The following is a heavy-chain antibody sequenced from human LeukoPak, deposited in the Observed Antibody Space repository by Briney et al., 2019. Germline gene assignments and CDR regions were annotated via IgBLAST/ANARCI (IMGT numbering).Heavy chain of an antibody. V-gene: IGHV1-8*01. CDR3: ARGFTNYYDSSGPEGFDY. CDR1: GYTFTSYD. Sequence: GASVKVSCKASGYTFTSYDINWVRQATGQGLEWMGWMNPNSGNTGYAQKFQGRVTMTRSTSISTAYMELSSLRSEDTAVYYCARGFTNYYDSSGPEGFDYWGQGTLVTVSS. D-gene: IGHD3-22*01. J-gene: IGHJ4*02. CDR2: MNPNSGNT.